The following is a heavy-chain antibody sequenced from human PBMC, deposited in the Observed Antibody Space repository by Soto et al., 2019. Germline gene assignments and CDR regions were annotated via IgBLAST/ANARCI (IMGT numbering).Heavy chain of an antibody. D-gene: IGHD6-13*01. CDR3: AREGQPAVGTTPHN. Sequence: GPPLRPSCEASGFNFSSYAMHWVRQAPGKGLEWVAVISYDGGKKYYADSVKGRLTISRDNSKNTLYVEMNSLSAEDTAVYYSAREGQPAVGTTPHNWAQGTLVPV. V-gene: IGHV3-30*04. CDR2: ISYDGGKK. J-gene: IGHJ4*02. CDR1: GFNFSSYA.